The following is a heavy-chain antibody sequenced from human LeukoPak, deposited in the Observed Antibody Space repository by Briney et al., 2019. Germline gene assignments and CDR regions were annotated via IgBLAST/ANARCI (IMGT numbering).Heavy chain of an antibody. V-gene: IGHV3-23*01. D-gene: IGHD3-10*01. J-gene: IGHJ6*02. Sequence: GGSLRLSCAASGFTFSSYAMSWVRQAPGKGLEWVSAISGSGGSTYYADSVKGRFTISRDNSMNTLYLQMNSLRAEDTAVYYCAKSLVGSYHYYGMDVWGQGTTVTVSS. CDR3: AKSLVGSYHYYGMDV. CDR1: GFTFSSYA. CDR2: ISGSGGST.